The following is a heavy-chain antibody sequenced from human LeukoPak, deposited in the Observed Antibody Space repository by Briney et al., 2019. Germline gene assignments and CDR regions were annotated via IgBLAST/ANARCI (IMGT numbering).Heavy chain of an antibody. J-gene: IGHJ4*02. D-gene: IGHD3-10*01. CDR2: ISGSGLST. CDR3: ARVEMIITMVRGVSFDY. CDR1: GFTFYDYG. Sequence: GGSLRLSCAASGFTFYDYGMTWVRQAPGKGLEWVSTISGSGLSTYYADSVKGRFTISRDNSNNTVFLQMNSLRAEDTAVYYCARVEMIITMVRGVSFDYWGQGTLVTVSS. V-gene: IGHV3-23*01.